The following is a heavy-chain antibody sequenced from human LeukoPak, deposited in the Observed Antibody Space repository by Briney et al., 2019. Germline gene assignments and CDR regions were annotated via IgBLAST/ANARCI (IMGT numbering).Heavy chain of an antibody. CDR3: ASRKTSTWNYDF. V-gene: IGHV3-21*01. Sequence: PGGSLRLSCVVSGFTLSGYSMNWVRQAPGKGLEWVSSISSSSKYIYYGDSVKGRFTISRDNAKNSAYLEMNSLRAEDTAVYYCASRKTSTWNYDFWGQGTLVTVSS. D-gene: IGHD1-7*01. J-gene: IGHJ4*02. CDR2: ISSSSKYI. CDR1: GFTLSGYS.